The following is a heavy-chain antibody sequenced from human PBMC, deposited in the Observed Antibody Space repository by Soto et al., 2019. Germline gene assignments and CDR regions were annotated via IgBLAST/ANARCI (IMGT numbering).Heavy chain of an antibody. Sequence: EVQLVESGGGLVQPGGSLRLSCVASGFSFSSHWMSWVRQAPGKGLEWVANIKKDGSETYYVDAVKGRFTISRDNAKKSMHLQMKSPRAEDTAVYYCARSRGIDYWGQGTLVTVSS. CDR2: IKKDGSET. D-gene: IGHD3-10*01. J-gene: IGHJ4*02. V-gene: IGHV3-7*01. CDR1: GFSFSSHW. CDR3: ARSRGIDY.